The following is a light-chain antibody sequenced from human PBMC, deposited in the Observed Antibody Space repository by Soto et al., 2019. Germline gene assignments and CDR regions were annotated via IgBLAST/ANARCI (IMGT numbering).Light chain of an antibody. CDR1: SSNIGSNS. CDR2: STN. Sequence: QSVLTQPPSASGTPGQRVTFSCSGSSSNIGSNSVNWYQQLPGTAPKLLIYSTNQRPSGFPDRFSGSKSDTSASLAISGLQSEDEADYSCAAWDDSLNGEVVFGGGTKRTVL. J-gene: IGLJ2*01. CDR3: AAWDDSLNGEVV. V-gene: IGLV1-44*01.